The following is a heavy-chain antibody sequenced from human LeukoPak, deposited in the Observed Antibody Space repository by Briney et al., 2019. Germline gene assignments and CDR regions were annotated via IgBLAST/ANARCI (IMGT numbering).Heavy chain of an antibody. CDR2: IYYSGST. D-gene: IGHD6-13*01. Sequence: LRLSCAASGFTFSSYAMSWVRQAPGKGLEWIGYIYYSGSTYYNPSLKSRVTISVDTSKNQFSLKLSSVTAADTAVYYCARDLWPFGCSSTLLGYWGQGTLVTVSS. J-gene: IGHJ4*02. CDR1: GFTFSSYA. V-gene: IGHV4-30-4*08. CDR3: ARDLWPFGCSSTLLGY.